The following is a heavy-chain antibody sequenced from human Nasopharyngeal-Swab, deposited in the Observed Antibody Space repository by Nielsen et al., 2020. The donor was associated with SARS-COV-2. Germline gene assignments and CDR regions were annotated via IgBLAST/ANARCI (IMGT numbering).Heavy chain of an antibody. D-gene: IGHD1-7*01. V-gene: IGHV4-30-4*01. Sequence: SETLSLTCTVSGGSISSGDYYWSWIRQPPGKGLEWIGYIYYSGSTYYNPSLKSRVTISVDTSKIQFSLKLSSVTAADTAVYYCAREWGYITGTQAFDIWGQGTMVTVSS. CDR2: IYYSGST. CDR1: GGSISSGDYY. CDR3: AREWGYITGTQAFDI. J-gene: IGHJ3*02.